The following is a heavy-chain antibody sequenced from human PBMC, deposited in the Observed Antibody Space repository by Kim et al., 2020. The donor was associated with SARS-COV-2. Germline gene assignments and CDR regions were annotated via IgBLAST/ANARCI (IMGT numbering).Heavy chain of an antibody. Sequence: GGSLRLSCAASGFTFSGYEMNWVRQAPGKGLEWIAYVSLSGSHTYYADSVKGRFTISRDNAKNSLYLQMNSLRAEDTAVYYCARDKYGGYAGYNYYNGLDVWGQGTTVTVSS. J-gene: IGHJ6*02. CDR2: VSLSGSHT. CDR1: GFTFSGYE. V-gene: IGHV3-48*03. D-gene: IGHD3-22*01. CDR3: ARDKYGGYAGYNYYNGLDV.